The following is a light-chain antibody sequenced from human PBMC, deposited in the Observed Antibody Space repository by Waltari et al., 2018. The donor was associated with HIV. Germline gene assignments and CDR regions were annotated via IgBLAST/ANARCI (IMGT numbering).Light chain of an antibody. V-gene: IGLV2-11*01. J-gene: IGLJ2*01. Sequence: QSSLTQPRSMSGSPGQAVPISCTGTSTDVGSYNYVSWYQQHPGKAPKLIIYEVTKRPSGVPDRVSGSKSGITASLTISGLQSEDEADYHCCSFAGSSTFAVFGGGTKLTVL. CDR3: CSFAGSSTFAV. CDR2: EVT. CDR1: STDVGSYNY.